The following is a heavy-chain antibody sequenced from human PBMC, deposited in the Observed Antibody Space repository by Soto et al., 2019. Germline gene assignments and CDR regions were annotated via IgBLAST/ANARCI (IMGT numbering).Heavy chain of an antibody. D-gene: IGHD1-26*01. J-gene: IGHJ5*02. V-gene: IGHV4-39*01. Sequence: SETLSLTCTFSGGSISSSSYYWGWIRQPPGKGLEWIGSIYYSGSTYYNPSLKSRVTISVDTSKNQFSLKLGSVTAADTAVYYCARTTTPWGQGTLVTVSS. CDR3: ARTTTP. CDR1: GGSISSSSYY. CDR2: IYYSGST.